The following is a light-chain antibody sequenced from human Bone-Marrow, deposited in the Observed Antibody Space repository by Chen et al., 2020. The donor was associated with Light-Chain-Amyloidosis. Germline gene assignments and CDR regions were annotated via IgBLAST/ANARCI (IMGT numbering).Light chain of an antibody. V-gene: IGKV1-39*01. CDR3: QQSYNTPHT. CDR1: QSISTY. CDR2: AAS. Sequence: DIQMTPSASSLSASVGDRVTITCRASQSISTYLKWYQHKPGVAPRLLIYAASKLQSGVPSRFSGSGSGTDFTPTISSLEPDDSATYYCQQSYNTPHTFGQGTNLEIK. J-gene: IGKJ2*01.